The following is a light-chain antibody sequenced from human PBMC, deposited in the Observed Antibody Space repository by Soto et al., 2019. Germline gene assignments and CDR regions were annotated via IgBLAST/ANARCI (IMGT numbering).Light chain of an antibody. CDR3: ASYAGSRTYV. Sequence: QSVLTQPASVSGSPGQSVTISCSGSDIGNYNLVSWYQHLPGRAPKLLIFEVTMRPSGISDRFSGSKSASTASLTISGLQAEYEGDYYCASYAGSRTYVFGSGTKVTVL. CDR2: EVT. V-gene: IGLV2-23*02. CDR1: SDIGNYNL. J-gene: IGLJ1*01.